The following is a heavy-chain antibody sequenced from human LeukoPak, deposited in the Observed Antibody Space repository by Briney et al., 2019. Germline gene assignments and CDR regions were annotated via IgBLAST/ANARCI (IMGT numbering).Heavy chain of an antibody. CDR2: INQDGTET. J-gene: IGHJ4*02. CDR3: ARRYFDY. CDR1: GFLFSTYW. V-gene: IGHV3-7*02. Sequence: GGSLKLSCAASGFLFSTYWMSWVRQAPGKGLEWVANINQDGTETHYVDSVKGRFTISRDNAKNSLYLQMNSLRAEDTAVYYCARRYFDYWGQGTLVTVSS.